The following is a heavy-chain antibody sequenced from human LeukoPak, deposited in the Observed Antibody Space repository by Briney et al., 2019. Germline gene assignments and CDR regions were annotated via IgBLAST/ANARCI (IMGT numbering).Heavy chain of an antibody. CDR2: IIPIFGTA. CDR3: APGVVVPAARGYYYYGMDV. V-gene: IGHV1-69*13. CDR1: GGTFSSYA. D-gene: IGHD2-2*01. Sequence: SVKVSCKASGGTFSSYAISWVRQAPGQGFEWMGGIIPIFGTANYAQKFQGRVTITADESTSTAYMELSSLRSEDTAVYYCAPGVVVPAARGYYYYGMDVWGQGTTVTVSS. J-gene: IGHJ6*02.